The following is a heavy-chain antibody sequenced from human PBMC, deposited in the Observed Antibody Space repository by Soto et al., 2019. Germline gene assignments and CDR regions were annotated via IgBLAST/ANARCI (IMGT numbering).Heavy chain of an antibody. D-gene: IGHD2-21*02. CDR3: ARDGARDRGDKGFDY. CDR2: ITSTSSYI. J-gene: IGHJ4*02. CDR1: GFTFSSYT. Sequence: EVQLVESGGGLVQPGGSLRLSCAASGFTFSSYTMHWVRQAPGKGLEWVSSITSTSSYIYYTDSLKGRFTISRDNAQNSLYLQMDSLGPGDTAVYYCARDGARDRGDKGFDYWGQGTLVTVSS. V-gene: IGHV3-21*01.